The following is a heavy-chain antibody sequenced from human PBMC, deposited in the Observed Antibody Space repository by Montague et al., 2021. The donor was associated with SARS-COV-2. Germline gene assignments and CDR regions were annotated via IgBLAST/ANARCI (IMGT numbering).Heavy chain of an antibody. V-gene: IGHV3-21*01. D-gene: IGHD3-22*01. Sequence: SLRLSCAASGFPFSSYSMNWVRQAPGKGLEWVSSISSSSSYTYYADSVKGRFTISRDNAKNSLYLQMNSLRAEDTAVYCCARDPGYYYDSSGLIDYWGQGTLVTVSS. CDR2: ISSSSSYT. J-gene: IGHJ4*02. CDR1: GFPFSSYS. CDR3: ARDPGYYYDSSGLIDY.